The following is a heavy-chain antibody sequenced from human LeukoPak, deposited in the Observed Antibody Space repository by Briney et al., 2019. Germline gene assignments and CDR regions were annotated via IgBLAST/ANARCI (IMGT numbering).Heavy chain of an antibody. CDR1: AYTFTGYY. V-gene: IGHV1-2*02. J-gene: IGHJ3*02. Sequence: GASVKVSCKASAYTFTGYYLHWVRQAPGQGLEWMGWIDPNNGDTKYAQKFQGGVTMTRDRSISTAYMELSRLTSDDTAVYYCARRSRNGLDAFDIWGQGTMVTVSS. CDR2: IDPNNGDT. CDR3: ARRSRNGLDAFDI. D-gene: IGHD1-14*01.